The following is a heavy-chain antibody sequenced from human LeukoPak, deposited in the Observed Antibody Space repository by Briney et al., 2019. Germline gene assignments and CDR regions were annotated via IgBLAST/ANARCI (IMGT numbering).Heavy chain of an antibody. D-gene: IGHD3-10*01. CDR1: GFTFSSYA. V-gene: IGHV3-23*01. J-gene: IGHJ4*02. CDR3: AKDVGVSVLSGNYGSDY. Sequence: GGSLRLSCAASGFTFSSYAMSWVRQAPGKGLEWVPAIRGSGGSTYYGDSVKGRFTISRDNSKNTLYLQINSPRAEDAAVYYCAKDVGVSVLSGNYGSDYWGQGTLVTVSS. CDR2: IRGSGGST.